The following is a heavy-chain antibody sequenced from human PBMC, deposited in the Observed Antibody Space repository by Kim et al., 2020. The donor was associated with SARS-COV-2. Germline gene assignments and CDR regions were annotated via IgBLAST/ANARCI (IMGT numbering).Heavy chain of an antibody. CDR1: GGSISSYY. CDR3: ARGEVGSGYYYQTYYYYYYGMDV. D-gene: IGHD3-22*01. J-gene: IGHJ6*02. Sequence: SETLSLTCTVSGGSISSYYWSWIRQPPGKGLEWIGYIYYSGSTNYNPSLKSRVTISVDTSKNQFSLKLSSVTAADTAVYYCARGEVGSGYYYQTYYYYYYGMDVWGQGTTVTVSS. V-gene: IGHV4-59*01. CDR2: IYYSGST.